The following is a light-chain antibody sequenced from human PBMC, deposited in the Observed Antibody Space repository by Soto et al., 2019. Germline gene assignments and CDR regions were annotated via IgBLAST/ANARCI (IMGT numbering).Light chain of an antibody. Sequence: IQVTQSPSSLSASVGDRVTITCRASQSIANYLNWYQQAPGKAPKLLIYAATSLQSGVPLRFSGSGSGTDFTLTISSLQPEDSATYYCQQTYSSPTWTFGQGTKEEIK. CDR2: AAT. V-gene: IGKV1-39*01. CDR1: QSIANY. CDR3: QQTYSSPTWT. J-gene: IGKJ1*01.